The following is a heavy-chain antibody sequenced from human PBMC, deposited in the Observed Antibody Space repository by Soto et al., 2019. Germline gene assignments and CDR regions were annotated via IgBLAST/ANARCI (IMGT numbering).Heavy chain of an antibody. Sequence: ASVKVSCKASGYTFTSYGISWVRQAPGQGLEWMGWISAYNGNTNYAQKLQGRVTMTTDTSTSTAYMELRSLRSDDTAVYYCARGGPHYYDSSGYYSLDLWGRGTLVTVSS. CDR1: GYTFTSYG. V-gene: IGHV1-18*01. J-gene: IGHJ2*01. CDR3: ARGGPHYYDSSGYYSLDL. CDR2: ISAYNGNT. D-gene: IGHD3-22*01.